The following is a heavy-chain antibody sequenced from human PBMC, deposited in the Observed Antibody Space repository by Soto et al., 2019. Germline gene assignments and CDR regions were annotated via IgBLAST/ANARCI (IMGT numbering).Heavy chain of an antibody. CDR3: ARGPGADNGDY. Sequence: QVQLQESGPGLVEPSQTLSLTCTVSGGSISRGADYWSWIRQPPGKGLEWIGHIYNSGNTYTNPSIKSXXTXPXXTSKNQVSLRRSSVTAAATALYSCARGPGADNGDYWGQGTLVTVSS. CDR1: GGSISRGADY. J-gene: IGHJ4*02. V-gene: IGHV4-30-4*01. D-gene: IGHD1-1*01. CDR2: IYNSGNT.